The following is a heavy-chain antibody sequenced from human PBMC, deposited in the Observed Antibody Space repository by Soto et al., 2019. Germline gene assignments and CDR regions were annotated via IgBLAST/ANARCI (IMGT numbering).Heavy chain of an antibody. CDR2: INHSGST. V-gene: IGHV4-34*01. D-gene: IGHD6-25*01. CDR3: ARGNKRPTVYYYYMDV. Sequence: SETLSLTCAVYGVSFSGYYWSWIRQPPGKGLEWIGEINHSGSTNYNPSLKSRVTISIDTSKNQFSLKLSSVTAADTTVYYCARGNKRPTVYYYYMDVWGKGTTVTVSS. CDR1: GVSFSGYY. J-gene: IGHJ6*03.